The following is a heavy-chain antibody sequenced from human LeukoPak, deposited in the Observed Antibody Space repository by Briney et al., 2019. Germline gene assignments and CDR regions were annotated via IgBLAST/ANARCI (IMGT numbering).Heavy chain of an antibody. Sequence: SETLSLTCTVSGGSISSYYWSWIRQPPGKGLEWIGYIYTSGSTNYNPSLKSRVTISVDTSKNQFSLKLSSVTAADTAVYYCARHGRVGAPYYFDYWGQGTLVTVSS. CDR1: GGSISSYY. CDR2: IYTSGST. V-gene: IGHV4-59*08. J-gene: IGHJ4*02. CDR3: ARHGRVGAPYYFDY. D-gene: IGHD1-26*01.